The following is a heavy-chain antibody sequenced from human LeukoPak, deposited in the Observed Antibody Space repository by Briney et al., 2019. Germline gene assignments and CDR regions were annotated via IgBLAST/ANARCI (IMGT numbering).Heavy chain of an antibody. V-gene: IGHV3-7*01. J-gene: IGHJ4*02. Sequence: GGPLRLSCAASGFTFTNYWMSWVRQAPGKGLELVANIKQDRSEKYYVDSVKGRFTISRDNAKNSLYLQMNSLRAEDTAVYYCARLREIPVFGVVTKSTSYFDYWGQGTLVTVSS. CDR3: ARLREIPVFGVVTKSTSYFDY. CDR2: IKQDRSEK. CDR1: GFTFTNYW. D-gene: IGHD3-3*01.